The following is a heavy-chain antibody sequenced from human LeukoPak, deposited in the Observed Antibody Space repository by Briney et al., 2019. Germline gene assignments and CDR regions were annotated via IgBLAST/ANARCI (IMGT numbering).Heavy chain of an antibody. CDR1: GFTFSSYW. J-gene: IGHJ6*04. D-gene: IGHD1-26*01. V-gene: IGHV3-21*01. CDR3: ARDGVSYRDYYGMDV. Sequence: GGSLRLSCAASGFTFSSYWMSWVRQAPGKGLEWVSSISSSSSYIYYADSVKGRFTISRDNAKNSLYLQMNSLRAEDTAVYYCARDGVSYRDYYGMDVWGKGTTVTVSS. CDR2: ISSSSSYI.